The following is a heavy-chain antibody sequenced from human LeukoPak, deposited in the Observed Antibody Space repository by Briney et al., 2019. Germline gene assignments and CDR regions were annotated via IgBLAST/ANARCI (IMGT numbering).Heavy chain of an antibody. D-gene: IGHD6-13*01. CDR3: ARCAVAAAGDY. Sequence: LGGSLRLSCAASGLTFSSYWMSWVRQAPGKGPEWVANIKPDGSGKYYVDSVKGRFTISRDNAENSLFLHMNSLRAEDTAVYYCARCAVAAAGDYWGRGTLVTVSS. CDR1: GLTFSSYW. J-gene: IGHJ4*02. CDR2: IKPDGSGK. V-gene: IGHV3-7*01.